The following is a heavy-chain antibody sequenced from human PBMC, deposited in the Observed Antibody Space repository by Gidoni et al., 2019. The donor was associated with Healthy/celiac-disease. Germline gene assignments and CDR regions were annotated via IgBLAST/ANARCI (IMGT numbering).Heavy chain of an antibody. Sequence: EVQLVASGGGLVQPGGSLSLSCAASGFTFSSYWMSWVRQDPGKGLEWVANIKQEGSEKYYVDSVKGRFTMSRDNAKNSLYLQMNSLRAEDTAVYYCARKPVRRSAWFFDYWGQGTLVTVSS. CDR1: GFTFSSYW. CDR3: ARKPVRRSAWFFDY. CDR2: IKQEGSEK. J-gene: IGHJ4*02. D-gene: IGHD1-1*01. V-gene: IGHV3-7*01.